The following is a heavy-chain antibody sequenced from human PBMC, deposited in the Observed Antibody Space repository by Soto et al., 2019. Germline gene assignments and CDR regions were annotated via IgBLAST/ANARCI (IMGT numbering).Heavy chain of an antibody. V-gene: IGHV4-59*01. Sequence: KTSETLSLTCTVSVDSIRNYYWNWIRQTPGKGLEWIGYIYYSGSTSYNPSLASRVSIFIDTSKTYFSLNLNSVTAADSGVYFCARGSSDRILPVEVWGRGTTVTVSS. CDR1: VDSIRNYY. D-gene: IGHD6-25*01. CDR2: IYYSGST. J-gene: IGHJ6*02. CDR3: ARGSSDRILPVEV.